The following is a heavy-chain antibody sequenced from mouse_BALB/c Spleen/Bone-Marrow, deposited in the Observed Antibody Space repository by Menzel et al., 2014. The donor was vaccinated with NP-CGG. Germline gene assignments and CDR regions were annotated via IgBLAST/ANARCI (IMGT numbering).Heavy chain of an antibody. J-gene: IGHJ2*01. D-gene: IGHD1-1*01. CDR1: GFTFGSFA. V-gene: IGHV5-17*02. CDR3: ARSGSSSGYFDY. Sequence: EVQGVESGGGLVQPGGSRKLSCAASGFTFGSFAMHWVRQAPEKGLEWVAYISSGSSTIYYADTVMGRFTISRDNPKNTLFLQMTSLRSEDTAMYYCARSGSSSGYFDYWGQGTTLTVSS. CDR2: ISSGSSTI.